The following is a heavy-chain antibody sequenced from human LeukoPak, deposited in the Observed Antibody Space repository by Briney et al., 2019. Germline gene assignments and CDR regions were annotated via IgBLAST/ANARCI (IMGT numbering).Heavy chain of an antibody. CDR3: ARGALRYFDWLRGDYFDY. V-gene: IGHV1-69*13. CDR2: IIPIFGTA. D-gene: IGHD3-9*01. CDR1: GGTFSSYA. Sequence: SVKVSCKASGGTFSSYAISWVRQAPGQGLEWMGGIIPIFGTANYAQKFQGRVTITADESTSTAYMELSSLRSEDTAVYYCARGALRYFDWLRGDYFDYWGQGTLVTVSS. J-gene: IGHJ4*02.